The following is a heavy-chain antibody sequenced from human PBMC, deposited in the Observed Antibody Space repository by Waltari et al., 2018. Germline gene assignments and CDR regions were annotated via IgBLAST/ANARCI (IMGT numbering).Heavy chain of an antibody. V-gene: IGHV3-30-3*01. D-gene: IGHD5-18*01. CDR2: IAEDGSNK. CDR1: GFTFSSYA. CDR3: AARLVFLPVAMYDY. Sequence: QVQLVESGGGVVQPGRSLRLSCAASGFTFSSYAMHWVRQAPGKGLEGGAVIAEDGSNKYYAESVKGRFTISRDNSKNTLYLQMNSLRAEDTAVYYCAARLVFLPVAMYDYWGQGTLVTVSS. J-gene: IGHJ4*02.